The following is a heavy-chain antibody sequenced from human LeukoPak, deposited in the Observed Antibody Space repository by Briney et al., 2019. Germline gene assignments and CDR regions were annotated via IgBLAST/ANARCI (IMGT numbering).Heavy chain of an antibody. Sequence: GGSLRLSCAASGFTFSSYGMHWVRQAPGKGLEWVAFIRYDGSNKYYADSVKGRFTISRDNSKNTLYLQMNSLRAEDTAVYYCARARLERSYYYYYMDVWGKGTTVTISS. CDR1: GFTFSSYG. J-gene: IGHJ6*03. D-gene: IGHD1-1*01. CDR3: ARARLERSYYYYYMDV. V-gene: IGHV3-30*02. CDR2: IRYDGSNK.